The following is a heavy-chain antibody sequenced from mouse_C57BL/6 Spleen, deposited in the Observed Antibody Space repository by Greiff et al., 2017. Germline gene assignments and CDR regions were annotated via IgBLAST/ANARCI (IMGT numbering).Heavy chain of an antibody. D-gene: IGHD2-2*01. CDR1: GYTFTSYW. V-gene: IGHV1-53*01. Sequence: VQLQQPGTELVKPGASVKLSCKASGYTFTSYWMHWVKQRPGQGLEWIGNINPSNGGTNYNEKFKSKATLTVDKSSSTAYMQLSSLTSEDSAVYYCAREGIYYGYDAGHFDYWGQGTTLTVSS. CDR3: AREGIYYGYDAGHFDY. CDR2: INPSNGGT. J-gene: IGHJ2*01.